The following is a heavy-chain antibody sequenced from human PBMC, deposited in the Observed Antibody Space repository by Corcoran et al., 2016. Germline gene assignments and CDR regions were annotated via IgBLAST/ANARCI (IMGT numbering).Heavy chain of an antibody. CDR2: IVVGSGNT. D-gene: IGHD2-8*01. CDR3: AADSELRVYEKLLGSNAFDI. CDR1: GFTFTSSA. J-gene: IGHJ3*02. V-gene: IGHV1-58*01. Sequence: QMQLVQSGPEVNKPGTSVKVSCKASGFTFTSSAVQWVRQARGQRLEWIGWIVVGSGNTNYAQKFQERVTITRDLSTSTAYMELSSLRSEDTAVYYCAADSELRVYEKLLGSNAFDIWGQGTMFTVSS.